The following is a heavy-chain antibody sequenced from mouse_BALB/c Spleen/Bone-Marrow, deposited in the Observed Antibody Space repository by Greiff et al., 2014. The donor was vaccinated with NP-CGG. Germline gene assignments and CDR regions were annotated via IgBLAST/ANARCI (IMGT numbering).Heavy chain of an antibody. Sequence: EVQRVESGGGLVQPGGSRRLSYAASGFTFSSFGMHWVRQAPEKGLERVAYISSGSSTIYYADTVKGRFTISRDNPKNTLFLQMTSLRSEDTAMYYCARSYYGSSYYFDYWGQGTTLTVSS. D-gene: IGHD1-1*01. CDR1: GFTFSSFG. V-gene: IGHV5-17*02. J-gene: IGHJ2*01. CDR2: ISSGSSTI. CDR3: ARSYYGSSYYFDY.